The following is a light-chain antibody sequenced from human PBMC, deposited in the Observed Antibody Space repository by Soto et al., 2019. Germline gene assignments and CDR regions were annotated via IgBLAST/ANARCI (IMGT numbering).Light chain of an antibody. V-gene: IGKV2-28*01. J-gene: IGKJ5*01. CDR3: MQALQVPLT. CDR1: QSLLQSNGKNY. Sequence: DIVMTQSPPSLPVTPGEPASISCRSSQSLLQSNGKNYLDWYLQKPGQSPQLLIYLGSNRASGVPDRFSGRGSGTDFTLKISTMEAEDVGVYYCMQALQVPLTFGQGTRLEVK. CDR2: LGS.